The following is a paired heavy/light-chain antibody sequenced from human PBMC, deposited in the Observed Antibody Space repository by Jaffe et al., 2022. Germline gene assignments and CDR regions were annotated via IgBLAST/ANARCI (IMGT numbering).Heavy chain of an antibody. CDR2: ISNDGNNN. CDR3: AKRGGITWTFNWLDP. D-gene: IGHD1-1*01. Sequence: QVQLVESGGGVVQPGRSLRLSCAASGFTFSSYGMHWVRQAPGKGLDWVAVISNDGNNNYYADSVKGRFTISRDNSKNTLYLQMNSLIVEDTAVYYCAKRGGITWTFNWLDPWGQGTLVTVSS. CDR1: GFTFSSYG. V-gene: IGHV3-30*18. J-gene: IGHJ5*02.
Light chain of an antibody. CDR2: DAS. CDR1: QGISSA. V-gene: IGKV1-13*02. J-gene: IGKJ3*01. CDR3: QQFNTYPIT. Sequence: AIQLTQSPSSLSASVGDRVTITCRASQGISSALAWYQQKPGKAPKLLIYDASSLASGVPSSFSGSGSGTDFTLTISSLQPEDFATYYCQQFNTYPITFGPGTKVDIK.